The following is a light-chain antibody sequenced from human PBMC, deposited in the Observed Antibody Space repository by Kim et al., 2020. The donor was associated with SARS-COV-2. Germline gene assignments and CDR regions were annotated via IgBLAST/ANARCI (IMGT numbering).Light chain of an antibody. CDR2: YDS. J-gene: IGLJ3*02. CDR3: QVWDSSSDHRV. CDR1: NIGSKS. Sequence: PGKTARLTCGGNNIGSKSVQWYQQKPGQAPVLVIYYDSDRPSGIPERFSGSNSGNTATLTISRVEAGDEADYYCQVWDSSSDHRVFGGGTKLTVL. V-gene: IGLV3-21*04.